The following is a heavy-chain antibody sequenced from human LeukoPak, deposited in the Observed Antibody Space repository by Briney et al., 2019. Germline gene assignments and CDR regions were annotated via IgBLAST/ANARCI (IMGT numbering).Heavy chain of an antibody. Sequence: PGGSLRLSCAASGFTFSSYAMHWVRQAPGKGLEWVAVISYDGSNKYYADSVKGRSTISRDNSKNTLYLQMNSLRAEDTAVFYCARGRIAVAGTDSFDYWGQGTLVTVSS. CDR3: ARGRIAVAGTDSFDY. CDR1: GFTFSSYA. CDR2: ISYDGSNK. D-gene: IGHD6-19*01. V-gene: IGHV3-30*04. J-gene: IGHJ4*02.